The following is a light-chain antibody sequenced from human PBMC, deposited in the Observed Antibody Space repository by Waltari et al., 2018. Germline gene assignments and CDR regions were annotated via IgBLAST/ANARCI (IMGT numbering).Light chain of an antibody. V-gene: IGKV1-39*01. CDR3: QQTYNTPT. Sequence: DIQLTQSPSSLSASIGDRITIACRASESISDYLNWYQQKPGHGPKLLIFAASRLQSGVPSRFSGSGSVTHFNLSISSLQPEDSATYYCQQTYNTPTFGQGTRLEI. CDR1: ESISDY. CDR2: AAS. J-gene: IGKJ5*01.